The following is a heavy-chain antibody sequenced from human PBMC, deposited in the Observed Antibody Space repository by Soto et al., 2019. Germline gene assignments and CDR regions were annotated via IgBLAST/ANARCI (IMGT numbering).Heavy chain of an antibody. J-gene: IGHJ6*02. Sequence: GESLKISCKGSGYSFTSYWIGWVRQMPGKGLEWMGIIYPGDSDTRYSPSFQGQVTISADKSISTAYPQWSSLKASDTAMYYCARHQGYQLLSYYYYGMDVWGQGTTVTVSS. CDR3: ARHQGYQLLSYYYYGMDV. CDR1: GYSFTSYW. D-gene: IGHD2-2*01. V-gene: IGHV5-51*01. CDR2: IYPGDSDT.